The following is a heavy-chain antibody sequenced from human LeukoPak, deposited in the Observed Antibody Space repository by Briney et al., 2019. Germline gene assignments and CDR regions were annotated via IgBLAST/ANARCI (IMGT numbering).Heavy chain of an antibody. CDR1: GGTFSSYT. V-gene: IGHV1-69*02. D-gene: IGHD6-13*01. CDR2: IIPILGIA. J-gene: IGHJ4*02. CDR3: ARTRASIAALDY. Sequence: SVKVSCKASGGTFSSYTISWVRQAPGQGLEWMGRIIPILGIANYAQKFQGRVTITADKFTSTAYMELTSVRSEDTAVYYCARTRASIAALDYWGQGTLVTVSS.